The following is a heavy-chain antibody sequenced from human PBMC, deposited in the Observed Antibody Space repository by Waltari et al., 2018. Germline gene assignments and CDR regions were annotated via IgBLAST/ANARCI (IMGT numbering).Heavy chain of an antibody. CDR1: GESFIGYY. J-gene: IGHJ4*02. CDR3: VRGKMYSRPYFDY. CDR2: IHHSGSI. D-gene: IGHD6-13*01. V-gene: IGHV4-34*01. Sequence: QMQLQQWGAGLLKPSETLSLTCAVSGESFIGYYWTWTRQPPGRGLEWIGEIHHSGSINYNPSLESRITISQDMSKNQFSLKLTSVTAADTAVYYCVRGKMYSRPYFDYWGQGTLVTVSS.